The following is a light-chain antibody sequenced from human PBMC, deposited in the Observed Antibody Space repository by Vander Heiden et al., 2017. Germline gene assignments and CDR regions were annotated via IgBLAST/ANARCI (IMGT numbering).Light chain of an antibody. CDR3: QQDCSPNT. CDR2: GAS. J-gene: IGKJ4*01. V-gene: IGKV3-20*01. Sequence: EIVFTQSPCTLSLSPGERATLSCRASQSVSSSYLAWYQQKPGQAPRLLIYGASSSDQGSTARFSGSGYGKDFTLTSSRREPADFAAYYWQQDCSPNTFGGGTKVEIK. CDR1: QSVSSSY.